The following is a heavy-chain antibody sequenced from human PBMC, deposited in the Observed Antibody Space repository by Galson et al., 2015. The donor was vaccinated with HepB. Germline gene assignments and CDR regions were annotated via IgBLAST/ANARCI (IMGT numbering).Heavy chain of an antibody. V-gene: IGHV3-48*04. D-gene: IGHD2-8*01. J-gene: IGHJ4*02. CDR2: ISSSSSTI. CDR3: ARAHNGGPFDY. Sequence: SLRLSCAASGFTFSSYSMNWVRQAPGKGLEWVSYISSSSSTIYYADSVKGRFTISRDNAKNSLYLQMNSLRAEDTAVYYCARAHNGGPFDYWGQGTLVTVSS. CDR1: GFTFSSYS.